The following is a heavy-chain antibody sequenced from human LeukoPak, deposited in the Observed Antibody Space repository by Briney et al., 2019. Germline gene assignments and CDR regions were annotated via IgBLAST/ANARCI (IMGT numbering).Heavy chain of an antibody. Sequence: GGSLRLSCAASGFTFSSYAMSWVRQAPGKGLEWVSAISGSGGSTYYADSVRGRFTISRDNSKNTLYLQMNSLRAEDTAVYYCAKGDMIVVVPTDYWGQGTLVTVSS. J-gene: IGHJ4*02. D-gene: IGHD3-22*01. V-gene: IGHV3-23*01. CDR3: AKGDMIVVVPTDY. CDR1: GFTFSSYA. CDR2: ISGSGGST.